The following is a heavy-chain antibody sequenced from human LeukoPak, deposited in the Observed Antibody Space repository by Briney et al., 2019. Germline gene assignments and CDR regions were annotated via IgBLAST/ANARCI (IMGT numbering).Heavy chain of an antibody. CDR3: ARVIAVAGSTVDY. V-gene: IGHV1-58*01. CDR1: GFTFTSSA. J-gene: IGHJ4*02. Sequence: ASVKVSCKASGFTFTSSAVQWVRQARGQRLEWIGWIVVGSGNTNYAQKFQERVTITRDMSTSTAYMELRSLRSDDTAVYYCARVIAVAGSTVDYWGQGTLVTVSS. D-gene: IGHD6-19*01. CDR2: IVVGSGNT.